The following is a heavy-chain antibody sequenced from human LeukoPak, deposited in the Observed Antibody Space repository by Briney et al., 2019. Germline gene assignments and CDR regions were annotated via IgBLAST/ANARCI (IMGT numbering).Heavy chain of an antibody. J-gene: IGHJ4*02. Sequence: SETLSLTCTVSGGSISGSTYYWGWTRQPPGKGLEWIGSIYYSGHTYYNPSLKSQVTISVDTSRKQFSLRLTSATAADTAVYYCAREGDGYSDYWGQGTLVTVSS. CDR2: IYYSGHT. CDR3: AREGDGYSDY. V-gene: IGHV4-39*07. D-gene: IGHD5-24*01. CDR1: GGSISGSTYY.